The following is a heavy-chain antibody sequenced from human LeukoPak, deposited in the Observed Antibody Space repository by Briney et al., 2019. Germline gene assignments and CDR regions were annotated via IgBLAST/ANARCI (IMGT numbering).Heavy chain of an antibody. CDR1: GGSISSGDYY. V-gene: IGHV4-30-4*01. J-gene: IGHJ4*02. D-gene: IGHD5-12*01. Sequence: KSSQTLSLTCTVSGGSISSGDYYWSWIRRPPGKGLEWIGYTYYSGSTYYNPSLKSRVTISVDTSKNQFSLKLSSVTAADTAVYYCARYSGYDDGYDYWGQGTLVTVSS. CDR2: TYYSGST. CDR3: ARYSGYDDGYDY.